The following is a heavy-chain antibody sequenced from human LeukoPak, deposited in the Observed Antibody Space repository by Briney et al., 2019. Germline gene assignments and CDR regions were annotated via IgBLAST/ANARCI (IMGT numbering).Heavy chain of an antibody. Sequence: WASVKVSCKASGYTFTSYGISWVRQAPGQGLDWMGWMNPNSGNTGYAQKFQGRVTMTRNTSISTAYMELSSLRSEDTAVYYCARGLWGGYCSGGSCLGFDPWGQGTLVTVSS. CDR3: ARGLWGGYCSGGSCLGFDP. D-gene: IGHD2-15*01. CDR1: GYTFTSYG. V-gene: IGHV1-8*02. CDR2: MNPNSGNT. J-gene: IGHJ5*02.